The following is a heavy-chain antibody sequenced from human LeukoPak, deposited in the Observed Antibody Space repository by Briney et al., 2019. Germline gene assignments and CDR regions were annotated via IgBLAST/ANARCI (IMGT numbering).Heavy chain of an antibody. V-gene: IGHV3-33*01. CDR1: GFTFSSYG. CDR3: ASGEQLVEFPYYFDS. D-gene: IGHD6-13*01. CDR2: IWYDGSNK. J-gene: IGHJ4*02. Sequence: GGSLRLSCAASGFTFSSYGMHWVRQAPGKGLEWVAVIWYDGSNKYYADSVKGRFTISRDNSKNTLYLQMNSLRAEDTAVYYCASGEQLVEFPYYFDSWGQGTLVTVSS.